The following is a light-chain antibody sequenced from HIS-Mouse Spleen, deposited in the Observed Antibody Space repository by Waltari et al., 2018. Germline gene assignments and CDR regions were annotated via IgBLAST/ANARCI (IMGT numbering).Light chain of an antibody. CDR1: ALPKKY. J-gene: IGLJ2*01. V-gene: IGLV3-10*01. Sequence: YELTQPPSVSVSPGQTARITCSGGALPKKYAYWYQEKSGQAPVLVIYEDSKRPSGIPERFSGSSSGTMATLTISGAQVEDEADYYCYSTDSSGNHRVFGGGTKLTVL. CDR3: YSTDSSGNHRV. CDR2: EDS.